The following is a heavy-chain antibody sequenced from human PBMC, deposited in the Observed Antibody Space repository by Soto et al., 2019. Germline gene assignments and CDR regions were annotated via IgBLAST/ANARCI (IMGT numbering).Heavy chain of an antibody. CDR2: INHSGST. J-gene: IGHJ4*02. V-gene: IGHV4-34*01. Sequence: SETLSLTCSFSGDSVTSHYLTWIRQSPEKGLEWIGEINHSGSTNYNPSLKSRVTISVDTSKNQFSLKLSPVTAADTAVYYCARVRNAYYYDSSGYIDYWGQGTLVTVSS. D-gene: IGHD3-22*01. CDR3: ARVRNAYYYDSSGYIDY. CDR1: GDSVTSHY.